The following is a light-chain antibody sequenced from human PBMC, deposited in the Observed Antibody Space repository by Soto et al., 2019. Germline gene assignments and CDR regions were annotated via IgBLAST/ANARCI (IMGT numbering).Light chain of an antibody. CDR1: QSISSY. V-gene: IGKV1-39*01. Sequence: DIQMTQSPSSLSASVGDRVTITCRASQSISSYLNWYQQKPGKAPKLLIYAASSLQSGVPSRFSGSGSGTDFTLTISSLQPEDFATYDCQQSYSTLSITFGQGTRLEIK. CDR3: QQSYSTLSIT. CDR2: AAS. J-gene: IGKJ5*01.